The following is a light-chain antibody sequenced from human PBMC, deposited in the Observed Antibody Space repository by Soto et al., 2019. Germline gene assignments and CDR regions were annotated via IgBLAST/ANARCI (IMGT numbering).Light chain of an antibody. Sequence: DIQMTQSPSTLSASVGDRVTIPCRASQSISSWLAWYQQKPGKAPKLLIYKASSLESGVPSRFSGSGSGTEFTLTISSLHPDDFATYYCQQYESYSIAFGQGTRL. CDR2: KAS. CDR1: QSISSW. J-gene: IGKJ5*01. V-gene: IGKV1-5*03. CDR3: QQYESYSIA.